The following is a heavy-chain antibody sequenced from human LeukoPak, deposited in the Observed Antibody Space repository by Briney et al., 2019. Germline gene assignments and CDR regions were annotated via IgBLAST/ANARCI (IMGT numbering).Heavy chain of an antibody. V-gene: IGHV3-30*18. Sequence: PGGSLRLSCAASGFTVTDYRIHWVRQAPGKGLEWVAIMSYDGTNKNYADSVKGRFTISRDNSRNTLYLQMNSLRAEDTAVYYCAKRLAVAALDYWGQGTLVTVSS. CDR2: MSYDGTNK. CDR1: GFTVTDYR. J-gene: IGHJ4*02. D-gene: IGHD6-19*01. CDR3: AKRLAVAALDY.